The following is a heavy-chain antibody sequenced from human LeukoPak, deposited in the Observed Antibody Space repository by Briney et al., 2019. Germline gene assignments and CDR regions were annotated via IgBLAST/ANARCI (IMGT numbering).Heavy chain of an antibody. CDR1: GGSISSSY. V-gene: IGHV4-59*12. D-gene: IGHD3-16*01. CDR2: IYYSGST. J-gene: IGHJ5*02. CDR3: ARDPRGTGWFDP. Sequence: SETLSLTCTVSGGSISSSYWSWIRQPPGKGLEWIGYIYYSGSTNYNPSLKSRVTISVDTSKNQFSLKLSSVTAADTAVYYCARDPRGTGWFDPWGQGTLVTVSS.